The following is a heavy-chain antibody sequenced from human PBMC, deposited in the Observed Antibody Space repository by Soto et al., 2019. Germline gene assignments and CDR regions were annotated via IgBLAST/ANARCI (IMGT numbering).Heavy chain of an antibody. D-gene: IGHD3-3*01. CDR1: GFTFSSYA. CDR2: ISGSGGST. CDR3: AKDTGTYYDFWSGPLR. Sequence: PGGSLRLSCAASGFTFSSYAMSWVRQAPGKGLEWVSAISGSGGSTYYADSVKGRFTISRDNSKNTLYLQMNSLRAEDTAVYYCAKDTGTYYDFWSGPLRWGQGTLVTVYS. J-gene: IGHJ4*02. V-gene: IGHV3-23*01.